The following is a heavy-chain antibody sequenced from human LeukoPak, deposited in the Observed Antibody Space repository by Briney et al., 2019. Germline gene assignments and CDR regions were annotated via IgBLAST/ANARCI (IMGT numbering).Heavy chain of an antibody. CDR3: ARETHYYDSSGYYGAFDY. D-gene: IGHD3-22*01. J-gene: IGHJ4*02. CDR2: IYSGGST. V-gene: IGHV3-53*01. Sequence: GGSLRLSCAASGFTVSSNYMSWVRQAPGKGLEWVSVIYSGGSTYYADSVKGRFTISGDNSKNTLYLQMNSLRAEDTAVYYCARETHYYDSSGYYGAFDYWGQGTLVTVSS. CDR1: GFTVSSNY.